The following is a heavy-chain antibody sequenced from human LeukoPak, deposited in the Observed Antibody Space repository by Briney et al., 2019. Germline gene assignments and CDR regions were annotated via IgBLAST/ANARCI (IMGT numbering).Heavy chain of an antibody. D-gene: IGHD3-3*02. Sequence: SETLSLTCTVSGGSISSSSYYWGWIRQPPGKGLEWIGSIYYSGSTYYNPSLKSRVTISVDTSKNQFSLRLSSVTAADTAVYYCARALATGYYYYYYMDVWGKGTTVTVSS. J-gene: IGHJ6*03. CDR1: GGSISSSSYY. CDR2: IYYSGST. V-gene: IGHV4-39*07. CDR3: ARALATGYYYYYYMDV.